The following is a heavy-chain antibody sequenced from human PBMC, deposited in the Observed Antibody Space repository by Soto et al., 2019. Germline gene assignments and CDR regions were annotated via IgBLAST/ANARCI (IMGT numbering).Heavy chain of an antibody. CDR2: SIPIFGTA. J-gene: IGHJ3*02. Sequence: QVQLGPSGAEVKKPGSSVKVSCKASGGTFSSYAISWVRQAPGQGLEWMGGSIPIFGTANYAQKFQGRVTITADESTSTAYIELSSLRSEDTSVSYCASDSPEMATTGHGAFDIWGQGTMVTFSS. V-gene: IGHV1-69*01. CDR1: GGTFSSYA. CDR3: ASDSPEMATTGHGAFDI. D-gene: IGHD1-1*01.